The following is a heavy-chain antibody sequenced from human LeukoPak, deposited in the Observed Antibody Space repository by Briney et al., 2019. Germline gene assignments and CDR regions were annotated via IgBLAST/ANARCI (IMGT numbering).Heavy chain of an antibody. CDR2: ISGSGGST. CDR1: GFTFSSYA. CDR3: AKVGPGDYYYDSSGYSRYDAFDI. J-gene: IGHJ3*02. D-gene: IGHD3-22*01. Sequence: GGSLRLSCAASGFTFSSYAMSWVRQAPGKGLEWVSAISGSGGSTYYADSVKGRFTISRDNSKNTLYLQMNSLRAEDTAVYYCAKVGPGDYYYDSSGYSRYDAFDIWGQGTMVTVSS. V-gene: IGHV3-23*01.